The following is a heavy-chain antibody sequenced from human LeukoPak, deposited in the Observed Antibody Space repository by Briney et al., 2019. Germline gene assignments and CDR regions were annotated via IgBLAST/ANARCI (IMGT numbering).Heavy chain of an antibody. CDR1: GYTFTSYG. CDR2: ISAYNGNT. CDR3: ARDLHRSISYYYDSSGYFGY. V-gene: IGHV1-18*01. D-gene: IGHD3-22*01. Sequence: ASVKVSCKASGYTFTSYGISWVRQAPGQGLEWMGWISAYNGNTNYAQKLRGRVTMTTDTSTSTAYMELRSLRSDDTAVYYCARDLHRSISYYYDSSGYFGYWGQGTLVTVSS. J-gene: IGHJ4*02.